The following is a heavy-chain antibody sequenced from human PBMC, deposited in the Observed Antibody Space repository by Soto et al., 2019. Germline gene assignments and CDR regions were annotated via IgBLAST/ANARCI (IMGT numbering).Heavy chain of an antibody. CDR1: GFTFSSYG. Sequence: PGGSLRLSCAASGFTFSSYGIHWVRQAPGKGLEWVAVISYDGSNKYYADSVKGRFTISRDNSKNTLYLQMNSLRAEDTAVYYCAKGLSDFWSGYFPSWGQGTLVTVSS. D-gene: IGHD3-3*01. CDR2: ISYDGSNK. CDR3: AKGLSDFWSGYFPS. V-gene: IGHV3-30*18. J-gene: IGHJ5*02.